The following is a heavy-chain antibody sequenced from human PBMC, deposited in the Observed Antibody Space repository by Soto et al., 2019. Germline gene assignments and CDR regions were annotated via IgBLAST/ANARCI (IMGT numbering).Heavy chain of an antibody. J-gene: IGHJ4*02. D-gene: IGHD1-20*01. V-gene: IGHV4-34*01. CDR2: INHSGST. Sequence: SETLSLTCAVYGGSFSGYYWSWIRQPPGKGLEWIGEINHSGSTNYNPSLKSRVTISVDTSKNQFSLKLSSVTAADTAVYYCAREVNYNWNHAQPFDYWGQGTLVIVSS. CDR1: GGSFSGYY. CDR3: AREVNYNWNHAQPFDY.